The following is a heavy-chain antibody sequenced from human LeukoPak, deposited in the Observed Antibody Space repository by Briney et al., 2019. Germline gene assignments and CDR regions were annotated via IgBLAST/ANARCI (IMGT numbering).Heavy chain of an antibody. CDR2: ISGDSDNI. D-gene: IGHD3-22*01. V-gene: IGHV3-43*02. J-gene: IGHJ4*02. CDR3: AKDYDRTGYYFDY. Sequence: GGSLRLSCAASGFNFDDYAMHWVRQAPGKGLEWVSLISGDSDNIYYADSVKGRFTISRDNSENSLYLQMNSLETEDTAIYYCAKDYDRTGYYFDYWGQGTLVAVSS. CDR1: GFNFDDYA.